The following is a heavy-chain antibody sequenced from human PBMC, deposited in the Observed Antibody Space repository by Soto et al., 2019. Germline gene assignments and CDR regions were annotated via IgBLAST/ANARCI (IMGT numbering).Heavy chain of an antibody. CDR1: GFTFNTYG. J-gene: IGHJ6*02. V-gene: IGHV3-33*01. CDR3: TRIDCTGGTCRHYYYYPMDV. D-gene: IGHD2-8*02. CDR2: IWYDGSLK. Sequence: GGSLRLSCAASGFTFNTYGMHWVRQAPGKGPEWVAVIWYDGSLKYYADSVKGRFTISRDNSKNTLYLQLNSLRVEDTAVYYCTRIDCTGGTCRHYYYYPMDVWGQGTTVTVSS.